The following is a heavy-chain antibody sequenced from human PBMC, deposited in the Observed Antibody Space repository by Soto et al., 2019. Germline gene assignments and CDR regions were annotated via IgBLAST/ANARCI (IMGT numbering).Heavy chain of an antibody. J-gene: IGHJ4*02. CDR3: ARRTSSWSFDY. D-gene: IGHD6-13*01. Sequence: EVQLLESGGGLVQPGGSLRLSCAASGLTFSSYAMRWVRQAPGKGLEWVSAISGSGGSTYYADSVKGRFTFSRDNSKSTLSMQMNSLRAEDTAVYYCARRTSSWSFDYWGQGTLVTVSS. CDR2: ISGSGGST. CDR1: GLTFSSYA. V-gene: IGHV3-23*01.